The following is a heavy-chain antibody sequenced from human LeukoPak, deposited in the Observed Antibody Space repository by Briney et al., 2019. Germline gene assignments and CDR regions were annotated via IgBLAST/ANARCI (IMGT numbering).Heavy chain of an antibody. D-gene: IGHD6-19*01. V-gene: IGHV3-74*01. Sequence: GGSLRFSCATSGFTFTTFWMHWVRQAPGKGLVWVSRINHDGSNTNYADSVKGRFTISRDNAKNTVYLQMNSLRAEDTAVYYCAKDLGSSGWDSLDYWGQGTLVTVSS. CDR3: AKDLGSSGWDSLDY. J-gene: IGHJ4*02. CDR1: GFTFTTFW. CDR2: INHDGSNT.